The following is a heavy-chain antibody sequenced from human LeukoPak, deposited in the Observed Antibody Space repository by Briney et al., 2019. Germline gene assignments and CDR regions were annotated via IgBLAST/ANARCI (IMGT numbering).Heavy chain of an antibody. CDR3: ARELPRIGGQSDASDI. J-gene: IGHJ3*02. CDR1: GFTSSGDW. CDR2: FKNDGSRK. Sequence: GGSLRLSCAASGFTSSGDWMHWVRQAPGKGLVWVSRFKNDGSRKSYADSVKGRFTISRDNAKNTLYLQMNSLRAEDTAVYYCARELPRIGGQSDASDIWGQGTMVTVS. V-gene: IGHV3-74*01. D-gene: IGHD3-16*01.